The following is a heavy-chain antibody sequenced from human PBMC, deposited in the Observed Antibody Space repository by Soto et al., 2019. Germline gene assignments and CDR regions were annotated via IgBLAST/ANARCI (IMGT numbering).Heavy chain of an antibody. D-gene: IGHD3-10*01. CDR1: CGSISSYY. Sequence: PSETLSLTCTVACGSISSYYGSWIRQPAGKGLEWIGRIYTSGSTNYNPSLKSRVTMSVDTPKNQFSLKLSSVTAADTAVYYCARETIQAKWLGEFLYHWFEPWRQGTLVTASS. V-gene: IGHV4-4*07. J-gene: IGHJ5*02. CDR2: IYTSGST. CDR3: ARETIQAKWLGEFLYHWFEP.